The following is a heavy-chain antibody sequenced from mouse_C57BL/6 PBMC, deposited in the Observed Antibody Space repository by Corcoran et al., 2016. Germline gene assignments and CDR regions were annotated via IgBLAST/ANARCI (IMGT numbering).Heavy chain of an antibody. CDR2: IYHSGST. V-gene: IGHV3-2*02. CDR1: GYSISSGYY. D-gene: IGHD2-3*01. J-gene: IGHJ1*01. CDR3: ARSGCGAPMIDWYFDL. Sequence: VQLQESGPGLVKPSETLSLTCAVSGYSISSGYYWGWIRQPPGKGLEWIGSIYHSGSTYYNPSLKSRVTISVDTSKNQFSLKLSSVTAADTAVDYCARSGCGAPMIDWYFDLWGRGTLVTVSS.